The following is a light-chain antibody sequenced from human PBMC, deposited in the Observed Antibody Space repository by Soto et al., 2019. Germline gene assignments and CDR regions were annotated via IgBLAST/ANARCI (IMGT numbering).Light chain of an antibody. CDR1: QSVSNNY. J-gene: IGKJ1*01. V-gene: IGKV3-20*01. CDR2: GAS. Sequence: EIVLTQSPGTLSLSPGERATLPCRASQSVSNNYLAWYQQKPGQAPRLLIYGASNRATGIPDRFSGSGSGTDFTLTISRPEPEDFAVYYCQQYGSSGTFGQGTKVDIK. CDR3: QQYGSSGT.